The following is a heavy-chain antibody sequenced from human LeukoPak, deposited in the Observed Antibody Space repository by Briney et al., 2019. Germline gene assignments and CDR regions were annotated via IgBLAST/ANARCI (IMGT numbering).Heavy chain of an antibody. CDR3: ARSYCSSTSCYSKFDP. V-gene: IGHV1-69*05. Sequence: GASVKVSCKASGGTFSSYAISWVRQAPGQGLEWMGGIIPIFDTANYAQKFQGRVTITTDESTSTAYMELSSLRSEDTAVYYCARSYCSSTSCYSKFDPWGQGTLVTVSS. J-gene: IGHJ5*02. CDR1: GGTFSSYA. CDR2: IIPIFDTA. D-gene: IGHD2-2*01.